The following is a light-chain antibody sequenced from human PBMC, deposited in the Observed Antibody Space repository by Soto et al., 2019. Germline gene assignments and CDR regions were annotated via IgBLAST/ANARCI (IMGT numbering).Light chain of an antibody. Sequence: QSLLTQPPSASGTPGQRVTIFCSGSSSNIGSNYVYWYQQLPGTAPKLLIYRNNQRPSGVPDRFSGSKSGTSASLAISGLRSEDEADYYCAAWDDSLSGSYVFGTGTKVTVL. J-gene: IGLJ1*01. CDR1: SSNIGSNY. CDR3: AAWDDSLSGSYV. CDR2: RNN. V-gene: IGLV1-47*01.